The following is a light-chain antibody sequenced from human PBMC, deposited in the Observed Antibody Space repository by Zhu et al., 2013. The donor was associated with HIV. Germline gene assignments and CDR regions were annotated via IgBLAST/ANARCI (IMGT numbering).Light chain of an antibody. J-gene: IGKJ1*01. Sequence: DIVLTQSPGILSLSPGERATLSCRASQSLNSDYLAWYQQRPGLAPRLLIYDASSRATGIPDRFRGSGSGTEFTLSISSLQSEDSAIYYCQQYNNWPPWTFG. CDR2: DAS. CDR3: QQYNNWPPWT. V-gene: IGKV3D-20*02. CDR1: QSLNSDY.